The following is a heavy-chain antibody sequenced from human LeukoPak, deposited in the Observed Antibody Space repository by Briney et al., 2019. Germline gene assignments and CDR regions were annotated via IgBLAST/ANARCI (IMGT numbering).Heavy chain of an antibody. V-gene: IGHV4-4*09. CDR1: GGSISSYY. Sequence: SETLSLTCTVSGGSISSYYWSWIRQPPGKGLEWIGYIYTSGSTNYNPSLKSRVTISVDTSKNQFSLKLSSVTAADTAVYYCARRELEQGSGYYSHSWFDPWGQGTLVTVSS. CDR3: ARRELEQGSGYYSHSWFDP. CDR2: IYTSGST. D-gene: IGHD3-22*01. J-gene: IGHJ5*02.